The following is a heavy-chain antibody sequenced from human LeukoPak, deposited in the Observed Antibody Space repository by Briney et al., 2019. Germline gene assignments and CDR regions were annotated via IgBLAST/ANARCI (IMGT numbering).Heavy chain of an antibody. Sequence: ASVKVSCKASGYTFTSYDINWVRQATGQGLEWMGWMNPNSGNTGYAQKFQGRVTMTRNTSISTAYMELSSLRSEDTAAYYCATAGWELPQFDYWGQGTLVTVSS. CDR1: GYTFTSYD. D-gene: IGHD1-26*01. V-gene: IGHV1-8*01. J-gene: IGHJ4*02. CDR3: ATAGWELPQFDY. CDR2: MNPNSGNT.